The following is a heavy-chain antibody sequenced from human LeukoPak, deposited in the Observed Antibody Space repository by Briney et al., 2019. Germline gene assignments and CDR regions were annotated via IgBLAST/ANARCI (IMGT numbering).Heavy chain of an antibody. V-gene: IGHV3-30*03. Sequence: GRSLTPSCAAAAFTFNTDGMHWVRQAPGKGLEWVAVISHTGGKIYYADYGKGRVTTSRDNSKNTVSLQMNSLRPDDTAVYYCAARGFSYDIPLGYWGRGTLVIVS. CDR2: ISHTGGKI. CDR3: AARGFSYDIPLGY. CDR1: AFTFNTDG. D-gene: IGHD3-22*01. J-gene: IGHJ4*02.